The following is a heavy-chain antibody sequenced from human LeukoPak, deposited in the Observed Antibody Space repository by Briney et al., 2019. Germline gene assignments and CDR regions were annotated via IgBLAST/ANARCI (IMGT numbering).Heavy chain of an antibody. CDR3: AKGVLMVYAPYYFDY. Sequence: SVKVPCKASGGTFSSYAISWVRQAPGQGLEWMGGIIPIFGTANYAQKFQGRVTITTDESTSTAYMELSSLRSEDTAVYYCAKGVLMVYAPYYFDYWGQGTLVTVSS. CDR2: IIPIFGTA. CDR1: GGTFSSYA. J-gene: IGHJ4*02. V-gene: IGHV1-69*05. D-gene: IGHD2-8*01.